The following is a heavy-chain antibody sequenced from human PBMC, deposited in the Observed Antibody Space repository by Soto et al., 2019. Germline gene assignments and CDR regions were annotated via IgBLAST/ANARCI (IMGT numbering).Heavy chain of an antibody. CDR1: GFTFSNAW. J-gene: IGHJ4*02. CDR3: TTAIDFWSPKDY. D-gene: IGHD3-3*01. CDR2: IKSKTDGGTT. Sequence: GGSLRLSCAASGFTFSNAWMSWVRQAPGKGLEWVGRIKSKTDGGTTDYAAPVKGRFTISRDDSKNTLYLQMNSLKTEDTAVYYCTTAIDFWSPKDYWGQGTLVTVSS. V-gene: IGHV3-15*01.